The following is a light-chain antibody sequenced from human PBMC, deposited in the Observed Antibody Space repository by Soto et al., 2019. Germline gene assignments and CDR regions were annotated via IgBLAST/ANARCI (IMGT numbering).Light chain of an antibody. Sequence: EIVMTQSPATLSVSPGERATLSCRASQSVSNNLAWYQQKPGQAPRLLIFGASTRATGIPARFSGSGSGTEFTLTIRSLQSEDFAVYYCQKYNTWSPLAFGGGTKVETK. CDR2: GAS. CDR1: QSVSNN. J-gene: IGKJ4*01. V-gene: IGKV3-15*01. CDR3: QKYNTWSPLA.